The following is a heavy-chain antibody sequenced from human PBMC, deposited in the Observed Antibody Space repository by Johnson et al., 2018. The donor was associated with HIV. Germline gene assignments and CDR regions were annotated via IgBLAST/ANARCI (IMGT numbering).Heavy chain of an antibody. CDR2: ISGSGGST. CDR1: GFTFSSYG. V-gene: IGHV3-23*04. J-gene: IGHJ3*02. Sequence: VQLVESGGGVVQPGRSLRLSCAASGFTFSSYGMSWVRQAPGKGLEWVSAISGSGGSTYYAYSVKGRFTISRDNSKNTLYLQMNSLGAEDTGIYYCSNDGIDRERIRSFAWLLLDAFDIWGQGTMVTV. CDR3: SNDGIDRERIRSFAWLLLDAFDI. D-gene: IGHD3-9*01.